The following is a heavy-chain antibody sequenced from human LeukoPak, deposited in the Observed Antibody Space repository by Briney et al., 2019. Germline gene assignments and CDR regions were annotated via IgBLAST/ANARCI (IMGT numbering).Heavy chain of an antibody. CDR3: ARDRGLYSNYPVMIDP. V-gene: IGHV4-61*02. J-gene: IGHJ5*02. CDR1: GGHISGCSYY. D-gene: IGHD4-11*01. Sequence: SQTLSLTWGVCGGHISGCSYYWSWMRQPAGKGLEWIGRIYTSGSTNYNPSRKSRVTISVVTSKNQFSLKLSSGTAAHTAVYYCARDRGLYSNYPVMIDPWGQGTLVTVSS. CDR2: IYTSGST.